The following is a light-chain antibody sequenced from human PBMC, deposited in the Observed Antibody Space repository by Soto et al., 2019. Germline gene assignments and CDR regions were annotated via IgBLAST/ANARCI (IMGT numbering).Light chain of an antibody. Sequence: DIQMTQSPTTLSASVGDRVTITCRASQSIGSWLAWYQQKPGKAPKLLIYKASTLESGVPSRFSGSGSGTEFILTIISLQPDDFASYYCQQYGSYSPWTFGQGTKVEIK. CDR3: QQYGSYSPWT. J-gene: IGKJ1*01. V-gene: IGKV1-5*03. CDR1: QSIGSW. CDR2: KAS.